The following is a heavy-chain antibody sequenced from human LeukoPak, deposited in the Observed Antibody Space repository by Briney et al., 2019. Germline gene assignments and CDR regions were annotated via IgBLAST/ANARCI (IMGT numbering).Heavy chain of an antibody. CDR3: ARRGIAAAVIGLNYFDY. V-gene: IGHV5-51*01. D-gene: IGHD6-13*01. J-gene: IGHJ4*02. CDR2: IYPGDSDT. CDR1: GYSFTSYW. Sequence: GESLKISCKGSGYSFTSYWIGWVRQMPGKGLEWMGIIYPGDSDTTYSPSFQGKVTISADKSISTAYLQWSSLKASDTAMYYCARRGIAAAVIGLNYFDYWGQGTLVTVSS.